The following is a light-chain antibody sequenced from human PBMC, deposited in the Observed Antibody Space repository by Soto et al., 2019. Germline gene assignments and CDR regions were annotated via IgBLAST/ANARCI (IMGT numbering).Light chain of an antibody. J-gene: IGLJ1*01. CDR1: GRDIGTFNR. CDR2: DVN. V-gene: IGLV2-18*02. CDR3: SSYTSSSTYV. Sequence: QSALTQPPSVSGSPGQSVTISCTGTGRDIGTFNRVSWYQQPPGTAPKLLIYDVNNRPSGVPDRFSGSKSGNTASLTISGLQAEDEADYYCSSYTSSSTYVFGTGTKLTVL.